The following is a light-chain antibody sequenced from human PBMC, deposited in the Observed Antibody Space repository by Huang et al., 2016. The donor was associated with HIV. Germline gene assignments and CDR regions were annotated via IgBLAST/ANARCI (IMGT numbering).Light chain of an antibody. CDR2: GSS. V-gene: IGKV3-15*01. J-gene: IGKJ4*01. CDR3: QQYNNWLLS. Sequence: EIVMTQSPATLSVSPGQRVTLSCRANRSVSTNLAWYQQRHGQAPRLLIYGSSTMAPGIPARFSGSGSGTDFSLTISSLQSEDFAFYYCQQYNNWLLSFGGGTRV. CDR1: RSVSTN.